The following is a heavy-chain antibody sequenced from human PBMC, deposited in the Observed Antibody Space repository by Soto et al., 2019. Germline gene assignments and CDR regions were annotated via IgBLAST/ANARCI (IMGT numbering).Heavy chain of an antibody. D-gene: IGHD2-15*01. J-gene: IGHJ4*02. CDR3: AHSQSVSDLLV. CDR1: GFSLSTSGVG. Sequence: QITLKESGPTLVKPTQTLTLTCTFSGFSLSTSGVGVGWIRQPPGKALEWLALIYWNDDKRYSPSLKSRLTITKATSKNQVVLTMTNMDHLDTATYDSAHSQSVSDLLVWGQGTLVTVSS. CDR2: IYWNDDK. V-gene: IGHV2-5*01.